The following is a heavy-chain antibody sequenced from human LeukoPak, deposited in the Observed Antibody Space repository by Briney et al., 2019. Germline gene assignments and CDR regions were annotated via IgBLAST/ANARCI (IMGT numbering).Heavy chain of an antibody. CDR3: ARGDCGGDCYLVNWFDP. Sequence: ASVKVSCKASGYTFTGYYMHWVRQAPGQGLEWMGWINPNSGGTNYAQKFQGRVTMTRGTSISTAYMELSRLRSDDTAVYYCARGDCGGDCYLVNWFDPWGQGTLVTVSS. V-gene: IGHV1-2*02. D-gene: IGHD2-21*02. J-gene: IGHJ5*02. CDR1: GYTFTGYY. CDR2: INPNSGGT.